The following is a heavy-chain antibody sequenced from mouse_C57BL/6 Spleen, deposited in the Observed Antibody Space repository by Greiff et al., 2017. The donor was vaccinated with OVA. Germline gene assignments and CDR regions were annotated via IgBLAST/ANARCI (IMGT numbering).Heavy chain of an antibody. D-gene: IGHD1-1*01. CDR2: ISDGGSYT. V-gene: IGHV5-4*01. Sequence: EVQLVESGGGLVKPGGSLKLSCAASGFTFSSYAMSWVRQTPEKRLEWVATISDGGSYTYYPDNVKGRFTISRDNAKNNLYLQMSHLKSEDTAMYYCARDGSSSSYWYFDVWGTGTTVTVSS. CDR3: ARDGSSSSYWYFDV. J-gene: IGHJ1*03. CDR1: GFTFSSYA.